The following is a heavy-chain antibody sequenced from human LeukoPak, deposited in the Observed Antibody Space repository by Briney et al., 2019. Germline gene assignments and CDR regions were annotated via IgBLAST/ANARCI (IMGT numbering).Heavy chain of an antibody. CDR2: ISGGGGST. CDR3: AKGGKWDVTPFDY. D-gene: IGHD1-26*01. V-gene: IGHV3-23*01. Sequence: GGSLRLSCAASGFTFSDYYMSWIRQAPGKGLEWVSTISGGGGSTYYADSVKGRFTISRDNSKNTLYLQVNSLRAEDTAVYYCAKGGKWDVTPFDYWGQGTLVTVSS. CDR1: GFTFSDYY. J-gene: IGHJ4*02.